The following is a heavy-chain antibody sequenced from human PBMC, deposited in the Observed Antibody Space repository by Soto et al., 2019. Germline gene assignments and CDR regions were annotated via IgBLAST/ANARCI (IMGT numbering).Heavy chain of an antibody. J-gene: IGHJ4*02. V-gene: IGHV4-30-4*01. Sequence: SETLSLTCTVSGGSISSGDYYLSWIRQPPGKGLEWIGYIYYSGSTYYNPSLKSRVTISVDTSKNQFSLKLSSVTAADTAVYYCATGGLYGDYEVAFWGQGTLVTVSS. CDR1: GGSISSGDYY. D-gene: IGHD4-17*01. CDR3: ATGGLYGDYEVAF. CDR2: IYYSGST.